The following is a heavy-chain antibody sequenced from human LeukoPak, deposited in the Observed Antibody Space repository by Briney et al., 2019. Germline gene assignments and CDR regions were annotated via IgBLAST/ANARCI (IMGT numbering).Heavy chain of an antibody. D-gene: IGHD3-16*01. CDR3: AGVRAYIRLNY. J-gene: IGHJ4*02. CDR2: IKEDGSAK. CDR1: GFTFSTSW. V-gene: IGHV3-7*01. Sequence: GGSLRLSCAGSGFTFSTSWMAWVRQAPGKGLEGVANIKEDGSAKNYVGSVKGRLTVSRDNAKKSVYLEMNSLRAEARAVYYCAGVRAYIRLNYWAKGT.